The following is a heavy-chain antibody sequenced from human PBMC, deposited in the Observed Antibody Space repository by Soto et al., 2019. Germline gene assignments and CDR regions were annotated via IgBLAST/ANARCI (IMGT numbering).Heavy chain of an antibody. V-gene: IGHV3-30*18. J-gene: IGHJ4*02. CDR3: AKVGGYYL. CDR1: GFTFSSYG. Sequence: QVQLVESGGGVVQPGRSLRLSCAASGFTFSSYGMHWVRQAPGKGLEWVAVISYDGSNKYYADSVKGRFTISRDNSKNTLYLQMNSVRAEGTGVYYCAKVGGYYLGGQGTLVTVSS. D-gene: IGHD3-22*01. CDR2: ISYDGSNK.